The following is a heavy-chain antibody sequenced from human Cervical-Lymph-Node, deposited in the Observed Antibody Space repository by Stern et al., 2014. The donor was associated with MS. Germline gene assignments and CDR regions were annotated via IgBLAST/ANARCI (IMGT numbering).Heavy chain of an antibody. J-gene: IGHJ4*02. CDR2: VNPNSGGT. V-gene: IGHV1-2*06. Sequence: VQLVQSGAEVKKPGDSVKVSCKASGYTFTGYYMHWVRQAPGQGLAWMERVNPNSGGTNYAQKFQGRVTMTRDTSISTAYMELSRLRSDDTAVYYCAREAAMAVAGTGVDYWGQGTLVTVSS. D-gene: IGHD6-19*01. CDR1: GYTFTGYY. CDR3: AREAAMAVAGTGVDY.